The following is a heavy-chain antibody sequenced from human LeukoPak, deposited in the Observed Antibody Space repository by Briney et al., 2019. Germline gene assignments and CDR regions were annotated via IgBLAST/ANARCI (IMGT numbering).Heavy chain of an antibody. D-gene: IGHD6-19*01. CDR3: ARELIAVAGTDAFDI. V-gene: IGHV4-39*07. Sequence: SETLSLTCTVSGASISSGSYYWSWIRQPPGKGLEWIGSIYYSGSTYYNPSLKSRVTISVDTSKNQFSLKLSSVTAADTAVYYCARELIAVAGTDAFDIWGQGTMVTVSS. J-gene: IGHJ3*02. CDR2: IYYSGST. CDR1: GASISSGSYY.